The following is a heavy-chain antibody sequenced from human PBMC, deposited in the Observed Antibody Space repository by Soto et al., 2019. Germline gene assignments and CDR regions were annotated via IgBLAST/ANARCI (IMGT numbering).Heavy chain of an antibody. CDR2: IYYSGNT. J-gene: IGHJ4*02. CDR3: ARHFTGRYDYVWQTYRPESGLDY. Sequence: KPSETLSLTCTVSGAYIHSGSYYWAWIRQPPGKGLEWIGSIYYSGNTHYNPSLKSRVTMSVDTSKNQFFLKLTSVTAADTAVFYCARHFTGRYDYVWQTYRPESGLDYWGQGTLVTFSS. V-gene: IGHV4-39*01. D-gene: IGHD3-16*02. CDR1: GAYIHSGSYY.